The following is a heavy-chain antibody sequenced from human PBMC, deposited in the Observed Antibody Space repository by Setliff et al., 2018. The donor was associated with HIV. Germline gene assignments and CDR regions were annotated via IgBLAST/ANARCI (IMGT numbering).Heavy chain of an antibody. Sequence: TSETLSLTCTVYGGSFSGYYWIWIRQPPGKGLEWIGEINHSGSTNYNPSLKSRVTISVDTSKNHFSLNLSSVTAADTAVYYCVREGGRITMVRGVPSGGLDVWGQGTTVTVS. CDR3: VREGGRITMVRGVPSGGLDV. J-gene: IGHJ6*02. CDR1: GGSFSGYY. V-gene: IGHV4-34*01. CDR2: INHSGST. D-gene: IGHD3-10*01.